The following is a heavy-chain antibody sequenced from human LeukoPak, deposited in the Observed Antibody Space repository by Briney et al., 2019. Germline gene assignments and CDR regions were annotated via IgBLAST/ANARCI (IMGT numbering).Heavy chain of an antibody. CDR1: GGSIGNYY. CDR2: IYYSGSA. V-gene: IGHV4-59*01. J-gene: IGHJ4*02. CDR3: ARRTYYHDSSGYYFDY. Sequence: SSETLSLNCTVSGGSIGNYYWSWIRQPPGKGLEWIGYIYYSGSANYNPSLKSRVTISVDTSNNQFSLNLSSVTAADTAIYYCARRTYYHDSSGYYFDYWGQGTLVTVSS. D-gene: IGHD3-22*01.